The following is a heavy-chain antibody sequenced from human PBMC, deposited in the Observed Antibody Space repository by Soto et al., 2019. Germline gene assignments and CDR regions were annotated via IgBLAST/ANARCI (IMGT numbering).Heavy chain of an antibody. CDR2: ISWNSGSI. J-gene: IGHJ4*02. Sequence: EVQLVESGGGLVQPGRSLRLSCAASGFTFDDYAMHWVRQAPGKGLEWVSGISWNSGSIGYADSVKGRFTISRDNAMNSLYLQMNSLRAEDTALYYCAKAGFDYWGQGTLVTVSS. V-gene: IGHV3-9*01. CDR3: AKAGFDY. CDR1: GFTFDDYA.